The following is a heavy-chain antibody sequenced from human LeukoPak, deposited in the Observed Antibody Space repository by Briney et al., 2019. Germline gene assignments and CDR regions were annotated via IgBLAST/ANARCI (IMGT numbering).Heavy chain of an antibody. V-gene: IGHV4-61*02. Sequence: SETLSLTCTVSGGSISSGSYYWSWIRQPAGKGLEWIGRIYTSGSTNYNPSLKSRVTISVDTSKNQFSLKLSSVTAADTAVYYCARSTATVTMKIDYWGQGTLVTVSS. D-gene: IGHD4-17*01. CDR1: GGSISSGSYY. CDR3: ARSTATVTMKIDY. CDR2: IYTSGST. J-gene: IGHJ4*02.